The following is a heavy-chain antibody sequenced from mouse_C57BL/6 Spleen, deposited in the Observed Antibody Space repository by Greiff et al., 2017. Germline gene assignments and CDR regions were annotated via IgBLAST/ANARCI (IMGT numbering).Heavy chain of an antibody. V-gene: IGHV3-6*01. CDR1: GYSITSGYS. J-gene: IGHJ2*01. CDR3: ARDPSGGYFDY. CDR2: ISYDGSN. Sequence: EVKLQESGPGLVKPSQSLSLTCSVTGYSITSGYSWNWIRQFPGNKLEWMGYISYDGSNNYNPSLKNRISITRDTSKNQFFLKLNSVTTEDTATYYCARDPSGGYFDYWGQGTTLTVSS.